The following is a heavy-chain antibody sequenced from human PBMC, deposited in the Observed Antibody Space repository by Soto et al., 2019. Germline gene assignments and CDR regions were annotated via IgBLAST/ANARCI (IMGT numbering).Heavy chain of an antibody. CDR2: IYSGGST. V-gene: IGHV3-66*01. CDR3: ARGFRESGEGPDYYYYYYMDV. Sequence: GGSLRLSCAASGFTVSSNYMSWVRQAPGKGLEWVSVIYSGGSTYYADSVKGRFTISRDNSKNTLYLQMNSLRAEDTAVYYCARGFRESGEGPDYYYYYYMDVWGKGTTVTVSS. J-gene: IGHJ6*03. CDR1: GFTVSSNY.